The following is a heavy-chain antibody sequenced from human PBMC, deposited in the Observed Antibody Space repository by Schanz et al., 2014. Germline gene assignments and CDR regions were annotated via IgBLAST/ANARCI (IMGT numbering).Heavy chain of an antibody. CDR2: VYATGRT. CDR3: ARTLVNGSRKWFVP. D-gene: IGHD3-10*01. Sequence: QVQLQESGPGLVKPSETLSLTCAVSGASVSSFYWSWIRQPAGKGLEWIGHVYATGRTKYNPSLKSRTTMSVATSQKQTSLKLTSVTAADTAVYYCARTLVNGSRKWFVPWGPGTQVTVSS. J-gene: IGHJ5*02. CDR1: GASVSSFY. V-gene: IGHV4-4*07.